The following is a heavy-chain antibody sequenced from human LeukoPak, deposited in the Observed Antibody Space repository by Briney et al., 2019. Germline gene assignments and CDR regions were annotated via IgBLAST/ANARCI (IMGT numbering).Heavy chain of an antibody. J-gene: IGHJ6*03. Sequence: SGGPLRLSCAASGFTVSSNYMSWVRQAPGKGLEWVSVIYSGGSTYYADSVKGRFTISRDNSKNTLYLQMNSLRAEDTAVYYCARGPPGRFLEWLWTYYMDVWGKGTTVTVSS. CDR1: GFTVSSNY. D-gene: IGHD3-3*01. CDR3: ARGPPGRFLEWLWTYYMDV. V-gene: IGHV3-53*01. CDR2: IYSGGST.